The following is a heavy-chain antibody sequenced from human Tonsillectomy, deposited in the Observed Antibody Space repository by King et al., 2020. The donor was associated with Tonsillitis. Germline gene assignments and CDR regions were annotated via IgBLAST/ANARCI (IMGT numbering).Heavy chain of an antibody. D-gene: IGHD3-3*01. CDR1: GYSFTSYW. Sequence: QLVQSGAEVKKPGESLKISCKGSGYSFTSYWIGWVRQMPGKGLEWMGIIYPGDSDTRYSPSFQGQVTISADKSISTAYLQWSSLKASDTAMYYCARRRSPLEWLLRDAFDIWGQGTMVTVSS. CDR2: IYPGDSDT. CDR3: ARRRSPLEWLLRDAFDI. J-gene: IGHJ3*02. V-gene: IGHV5-51*01.